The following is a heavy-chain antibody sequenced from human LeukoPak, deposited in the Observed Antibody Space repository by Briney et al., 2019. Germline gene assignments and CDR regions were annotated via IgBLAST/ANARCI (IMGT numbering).Heavy chain of an antibody. D-gene: IGHD5-18*01. CDR2: ISYDGSNK. Sequence: GGSLRLSCAASGFTFSTYGMHWVRQAPGKGLEWVAVISYDGSNKYYADSVKGRFTISRDNSMNTLYLQMNSLRAEDTAVYYCARAKYSYGLYYFDYWGQGTLVTVSS. CDR1: GFTFSTYG. V-gene: IGHV3-30*03. CDR3: ARAKYSYGLYYFDY. J-gene: IGHJ4*02.